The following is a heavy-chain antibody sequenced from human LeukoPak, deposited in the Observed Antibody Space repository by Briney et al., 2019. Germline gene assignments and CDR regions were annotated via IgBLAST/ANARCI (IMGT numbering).Heavy chain of an antibody. CDR3: AREGDYVWGSYRSPAYY. CDR2: INPSGGST. V-gene: IGHV1-46*01. CDR1: GYTFTSYY. J-gene: IGHJ4*02. D-gene: IGHD3-16*02. Sequence: ASVKVSCKASGYTFTSYYMHWVRQAPGQGLEWMGRINPSGGSTSYAQKFQGRVTMTRDTSTSTAYMELSSLRSEDTAVYYCAREGDYVWGSYRSPAYYWGQGTLVTVSS.